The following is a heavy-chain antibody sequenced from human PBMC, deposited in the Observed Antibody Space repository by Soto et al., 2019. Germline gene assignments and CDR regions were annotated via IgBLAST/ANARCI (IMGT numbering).Heavy chain of an antibody. CDR1: GFTFSSYG. D-gene: IGHD2-21*02. CDR3: AREMVVVVTAIGGMDV. V-gene: IGHV3-33*01. J-gene: IGHJ6*02. CDR2: IWYDGSNK. Sequence: GGSLRLSCAASGFTFSSYGMHWVRQAPGKGLEWVAVIWYDGSNKYYADSVKGRLTISRDNSKNTLYLQMNSLRAEDTAVYYCAREMVVVVTAIGGMDVWGQGTTVTVSS.